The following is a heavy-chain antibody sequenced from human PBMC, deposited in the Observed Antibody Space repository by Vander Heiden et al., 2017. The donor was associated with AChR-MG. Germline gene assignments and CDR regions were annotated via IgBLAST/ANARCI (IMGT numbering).Heavy chain of an antibody. J-gene: IGHJ3*02. CDR1: HDSISSSRDY. D-gene: IGHD1-26*01. CDR3: ARHGRSGTYYAAFDI. CDR2: IFYSGST. V-gene: IGHV4-39*02. Sequence: QLQLQESGPGLVKPSETLSLTCTVSHDSISSSRDYWVWVRQPPGKGLEWIGSIFYSGSTYYNPSLKSRVTTFVDTSKNHFSLNLSSVTATDTAVYYCARHGRSGTYYAAFDIWGQGTMVTVSS.